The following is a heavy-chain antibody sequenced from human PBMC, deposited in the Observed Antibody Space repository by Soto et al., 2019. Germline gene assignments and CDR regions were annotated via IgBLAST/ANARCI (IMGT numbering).Heavy chain of an antibody. Sequence: QVQLVQSGTEVKTPGASVKVSCKTTGYTFTGYYMHWVRQAPGQGLEWMGWINPDTGATNYAQKFQGRVSMTRDTSISTAYLEVNRLGSDDTAIYYCSTRTIFGVAHQVDYWCQGTLVTVSS. CDR2: INPDTGAT. CDR3: STRTIFGVAHQVDY. D-gene: IGHD3-3*02. CDR1: GYTFTGYY. J-gene: IGHJ4*02. V-gene: IGHV1-2*02.